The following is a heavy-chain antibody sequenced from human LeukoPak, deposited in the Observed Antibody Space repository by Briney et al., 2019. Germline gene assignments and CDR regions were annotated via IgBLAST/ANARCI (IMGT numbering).Heavy chain of an antibody. V-gene: IGHV4-61*05. CDR2: IYYSGST. CDR3: ACIYVDIVATKHTPAGWFDP. J-gene: IGHJ5*02. CDR1: GGSISSSSYY. D-gene: IGHD5-12*01. Sequence: SETLSLTCTVSGGSISSSSYYWGWIRQPPGKGLEWIGYIYYSGSTNYNPSLKSRVTISVDTSKNQFSLKLSSVTAADTAVYYCACIYVDIVATKHTPAGWFDPWGQGTLVTVSS.